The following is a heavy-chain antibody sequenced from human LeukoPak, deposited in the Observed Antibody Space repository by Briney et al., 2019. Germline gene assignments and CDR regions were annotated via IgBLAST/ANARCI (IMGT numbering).Heavy chain of an antibody. J-gene: IGHJ4*02. V-gene: IGHV4-59*08. CDR2: IYFSGST. CDR1: GCSISRYY. D-gene: IGHD2-2*01. CDR3: ARHPPSIVVPAARFDY. Sequence: PSETLSLPCTVSGCSISRYYWSWLRQPPGKGLERIGSIYFSGSTNYNPSLKRRVTISVDTSKNQFSLKLSSVTAADTAVYYCARHPPSIVVPAARFDYWGQGTLVTVSS.